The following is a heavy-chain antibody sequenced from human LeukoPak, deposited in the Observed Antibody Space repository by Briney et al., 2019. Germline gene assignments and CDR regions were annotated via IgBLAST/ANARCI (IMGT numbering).Heavy chain of an antibody. CDR2: ISSSSSYI. CDR1: GSTFSSYS. J-gene: IGHJ4*02. D-gene: IGHD6-13*01. Sequence: GGSLRLSCAASGSTFSSYSMNWVRQAPGKGLEWISSISSSSSYIYYADSVKGRFTISRDNAKNSLYLQMNSLRAEDTAVYYCARYSSSWYVGDWGQGTLVTVSS. V-gene: IGHV3-21*01. CDR3: ARYSSSWYVGD.